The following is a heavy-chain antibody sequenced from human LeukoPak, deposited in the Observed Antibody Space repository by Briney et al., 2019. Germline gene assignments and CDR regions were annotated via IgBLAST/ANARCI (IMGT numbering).Heavy chain of an antibody. D-gene: IGHD6-13*01. V-gene: IGHV4-34*01. J-gene: IGHJ4*02. CDR1: GGSFSGYY. CDR2: INHSGST. CDR3: ARDSSRAYSSSWYYFDY. Sequence: SETLSLTCAVYGGSFSGYYWSWIRQPPGKGLEWIGEINHSGSTNYNPSLKSRVTISVDKSKNQFSLKLSSVTAADTAVYYCARDSSRAYSSSWYYFDYWGQGTLVTVSS.